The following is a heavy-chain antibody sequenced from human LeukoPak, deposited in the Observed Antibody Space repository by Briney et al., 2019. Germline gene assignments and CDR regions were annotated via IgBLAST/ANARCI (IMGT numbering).Heavy chain of an antibody. V-gene: IGHV3-21*01. CDR2: ISSSSSYI. J-gene: IGHJ5*02. CDR3: ASLYSSSWYGWFDP. CDR1: GFTFSSYS. Sequence: GGSLRLSCAASGFTFSSYSMNWVRQAPGKGLEWVSSISSSSSYIYYADSVKGRFTISRDTAKNSLYLQMNSLRAEDTAVYYCASLYSSSWYGWFDPWGQGTLVTVSS. D-gene: IGHD6-13*01.